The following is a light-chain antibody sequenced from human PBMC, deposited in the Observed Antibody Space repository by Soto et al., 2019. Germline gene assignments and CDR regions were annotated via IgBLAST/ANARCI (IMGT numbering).Light chain of an antibody. CDR1: QSVASGH. V-gene: IGKV3D-20*01. CDR3: QHYGGSSYT. J-gene: IGKJ2*01. Sequence: EIVLTQSPATLSLSPGERATLSCGASQSVASGHLAWYQQKPGLAPRLLIYDSSSRATGSPDRFSGSGSGTDFTLTISRLETEDFAVYYCQHYGGSSYTFGQGTKLEIK. CDR2: DSS.